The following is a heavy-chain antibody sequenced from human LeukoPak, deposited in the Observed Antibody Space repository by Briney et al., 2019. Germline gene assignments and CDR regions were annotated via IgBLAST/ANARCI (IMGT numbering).Heavy chain of an antibody. D-gene: IGHD2-15*01. CDR1: GFTFDNYA. CDR3: AELVAPYYYYYAMDV. V-gene: IGHV3-9*01. CDR2: ISWNSGTI. J-gene: IGHJ6*02. Sequence: GGSLRLSCAASGFTFDNYAMHWVRQPPGKGLEWVSGISWNSGTIGYADSVKGRFTISRDNAKNSLYLQMNSLRAEDTALYYCAELVAPYYYYYAMDVWGQGTTVTVSS.